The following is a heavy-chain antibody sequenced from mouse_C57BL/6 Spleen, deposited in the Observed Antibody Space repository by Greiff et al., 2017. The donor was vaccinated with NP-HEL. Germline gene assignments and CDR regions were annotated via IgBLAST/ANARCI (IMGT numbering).Heavy chain of an antibody. Sequence: EVQLVESGGDLVKPGGSLKLSCAASGFTFSSYGMSWVRQTPDKRLEWVATISSGGSYTYYPDSVKGRFTISRDNAKNTLYLQMSSLKSEDTAMYYCARATTVVDFDYWGQGTTLTVSS. CDR1: GFTFSSYG. D-gene: IGHD1-1*01. CDR2: ISSGGSYT. CDR3: ARATTVVDFDY. V-gene: IGHV5-6*01. J-gene: IGHJ2*01.